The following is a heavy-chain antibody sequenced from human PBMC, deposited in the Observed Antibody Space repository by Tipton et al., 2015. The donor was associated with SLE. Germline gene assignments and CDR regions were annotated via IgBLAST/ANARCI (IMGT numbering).Heavy chain of an antibody. CDR3: ARDLGITGTAPRGMDV. CDR1: GGAFSAYL. D-gene: IGHD1-20*01. V-gene: IGHV4-34*01. CDR2: IHPSGTT. J-gene: IGHJ6*02. Sequence: TLSLTCAVYGGAFSAYLWSCIRQPPGQVLVSDGAIHPSGTTNYNPSLKSQVTISVDTSKNQFSLKLSSVTAADTAVYYCARDLGITGTAPRGMDVWGQGTTVTVS.